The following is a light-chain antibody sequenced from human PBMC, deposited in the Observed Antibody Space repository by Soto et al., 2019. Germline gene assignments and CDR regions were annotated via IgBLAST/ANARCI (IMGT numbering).Light chain of an antibody. CDR3: QQRSNWPPIT. CDR2: AAS. V-gene: IGKV3-11*01. J-gene: IGKJ5*01. CDR1: QSVSSY. Sequence: EIVLTQSPATLSLSPGERATLSCRASQSVSSYLAWYQQKPGQAPRLLIYAASNRATGIPARFSGSESGTDFTLTISRLEPEDFAVYYCQQRSNWPPITFGQGTRLEIK.